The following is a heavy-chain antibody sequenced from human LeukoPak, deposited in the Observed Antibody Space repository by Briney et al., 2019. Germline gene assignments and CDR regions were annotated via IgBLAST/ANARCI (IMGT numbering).Heavy chain of an antibody. J-gene: IGHJ3*02. D-gene: IGHD3-22*01. Sequence: GASVKVSCKASGYTFTSYYMHWVRQAPGQGLEWMGIINPSGGSTSYAQKFQGRVTITADESTSTAYMELSSLRSEDTAVYYCARDQGTMIVGGVNAFDIWGQGTMVTVSS. V-gene: IGHV1-46*01. CDR2: INPSGGST. CDR3: ARDQGTMIVGGVNAFDI. CDR1: GYTFTSYY.